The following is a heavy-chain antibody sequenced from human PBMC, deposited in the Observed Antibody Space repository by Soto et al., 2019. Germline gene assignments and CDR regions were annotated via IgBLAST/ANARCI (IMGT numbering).Heavy chain of an antibody. CDR3: ARALRGDYVAFDI. J-gene: IGHJ3*02. CDR2: IKQDGSEK. V-gene: IGHV3-7*03. D-gene: IGHD2-21*02. CDR1: GFTFSSYW. Sequence: PGGSLRLSCAASGFTFSSYWMSWVRQAPGKGLEWVANIKQDGSEKYYVDSVKGRFTISRDNAKNSLYLQMNSLRAEDTAVYYCARALRGDYVAFDIWGQGTMVTVSS.